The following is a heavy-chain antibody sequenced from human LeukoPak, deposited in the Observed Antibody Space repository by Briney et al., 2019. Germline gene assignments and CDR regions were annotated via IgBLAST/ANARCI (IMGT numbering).Heavy chain of an antibody. CDR1: GGTFSSYA. V-gene: IGHV1-69*13. Sequence: SVKVSCKASGGTFSSYAISWVRQAPGQGLEWMGGIIPIFGTANYAQKLQGRVTITADESTSTAYMELSSLRSEDTAVYYCARAGIAAAGTLDYCGQGTLVTVSS. D-gene: IGHD6-13*01. J-gene: IGHJ4*02. CDR3: ARAGIAAAGTLDY. CDR2: IIPIFGTA.